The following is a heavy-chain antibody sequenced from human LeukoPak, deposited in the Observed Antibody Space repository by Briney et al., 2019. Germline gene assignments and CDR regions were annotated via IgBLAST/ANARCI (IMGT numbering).Heavy chain of an antibody. CDR1: GFTFSSYA. Sequence: GGSLRLSCAASGFTFSSYAMSWVRQAPGKGLEWVSAISGSGGSTYYADSVKGRFTISRDNAKNSLYLQMNSLRAEDTAVYYCARMDCSGGSCYYYYYYGMDVWGQGTTVTVSS. CDR2: ISGSGGST. D-gene: IGHD2-15*01. J-gene: IGHJ6*02. V-gene: IGHV3-23*01. CDR3: ARMDCSGGSCYYYYYYGMDV.